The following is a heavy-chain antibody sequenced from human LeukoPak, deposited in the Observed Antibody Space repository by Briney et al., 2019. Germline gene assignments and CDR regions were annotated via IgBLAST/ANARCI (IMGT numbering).Heavy chain of an antibody. V-gene: IGHV1-69*05. J-gene: IGHJ4*02. CDR1: GYTFTSYY. D-gene: IGHD2-15*01. CDR2: IIPIFGTA. CDR3: AARSGGDCSGGSCYSGVYNIFDY. Sequence: ASVKVSCKASGYTFTSYYMHWVRQAPGQGLEWMGGIIPIFGTANYAQKFQGRVTITTDESTSTAYMELSSLRSEDTAVYYCAARSGGDCSGGSCYSGVYNIFDYWGQGTLVTVSS.